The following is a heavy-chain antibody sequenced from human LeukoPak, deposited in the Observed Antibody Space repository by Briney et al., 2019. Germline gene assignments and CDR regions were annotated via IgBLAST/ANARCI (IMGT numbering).Heavy chain of an antibody. CDR2: IYTSGST. CDR1: GGSISSGSYY. Sequence: SETLSLTCTVSGGSISSGSYYWSWIRQPAGKGLEWIGRIYTSGSTNYNPSLKSRVTISVDTSKNQFSLKLSSVTAADTAMYYCARELVSEMDYWGQGTLVTVSS. J-gene: IGHJ4*02. CDR3: ARELVSEMDY. V-gene: IGHV4-61*02. D-gene: IGHD5-24*01.